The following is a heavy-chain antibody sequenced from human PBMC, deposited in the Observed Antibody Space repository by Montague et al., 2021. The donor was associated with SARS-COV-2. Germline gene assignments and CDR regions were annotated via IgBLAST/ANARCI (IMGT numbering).Heavy chain of an antibody. D-gene: IGHD2-21*01. V-gene: IGHV4-59*13. CDR3: ARARATYFIANGLNYFDH. J-gene: IGHJ4*02. CDR2: IYYTGTT. Sequence: SETLSLTCSVSGDSITTYYWSWIRQPPGRGLEWIGHIYYTGTTKYNPSLKSRVPISVDTSRRQFSLKLKSVTAADTAVYFCARARATYFIANGLNYFDHWGQGTLVTVSS. CDR1: GDSITTYY.